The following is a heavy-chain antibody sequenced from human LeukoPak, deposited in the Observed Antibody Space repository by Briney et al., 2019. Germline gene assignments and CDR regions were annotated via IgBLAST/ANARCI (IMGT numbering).Heavy chain of an antibody. V-gene: IGHV1-2*02. D-gene: IGHD2-2*01. CDR1: GGTFSSYA. J-gene: IGHJ4*02. Sequence: ASVKVSCKASGGTFSSYAISWVRQAPGQGLEWMGWINPNSGATDYAQKFQGRVTVTGDTSISTAYMELSRLRSDDTAVYYCATSLRYCTSTDCYAFFDYWGQGTLVTVSS. CDR2: INPNSGAT. CDR3: ATSLRYCTSTDCYAFFDY.